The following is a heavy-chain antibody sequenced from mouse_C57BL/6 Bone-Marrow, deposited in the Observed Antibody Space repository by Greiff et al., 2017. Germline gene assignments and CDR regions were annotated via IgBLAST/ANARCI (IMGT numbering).Heavy chain of an antibody. D-gene: IGHD1-1*01. J-gene: IGHJ1*03. CDR1: GFTFSSYA. Sequence: EVKVEESGGGLVKPGGSLKLSCAASGFTFSSYAMSWVRQTPEKRLEWVATISDGGSYTYYPDNVKGRFTISRDNAKNTLYLQMSHLKSEDTAMYYCAGVYGSSREDWYFDVWGTGTTVTVSS. CDR2: ISDGGSYT. V-gene: IGHV5-4*03. CDR3: AGVYGSSREDWYFDV.